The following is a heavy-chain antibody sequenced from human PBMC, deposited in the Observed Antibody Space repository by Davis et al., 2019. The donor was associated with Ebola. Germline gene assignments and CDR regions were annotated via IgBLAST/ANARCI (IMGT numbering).Heavy chain of an antibody. CDR3: ARAGYGQLSWFDP. V-gene: IGHV1-69*04. D-gene: IGHD6-6*01. Sequence: AASVTVSCKASGGTFSSYAISWVRQAPGQGLEWMGRIIPILGIANYAQKFQGRVTITADKSTSTAYMELNSLRSEDTAVYYCARAGYGQLSWFDPWGQGTLVTVSS. J-gene: IGHJ5*02. CDR2: IIPILGIA. CDR1: GGTFSSYA.